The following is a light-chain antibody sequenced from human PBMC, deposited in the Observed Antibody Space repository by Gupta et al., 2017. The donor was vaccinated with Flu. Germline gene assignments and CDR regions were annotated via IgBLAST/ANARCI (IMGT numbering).Light chain of an antibody. J-gene: IGKJ3*01. V-gene: IGKV3-20*01. CDR3: QHYVSSPTWP. CDR2: GAS. CDR1: PCVSHHF. Sequence: LSLSPGARAALSFRASPCVSHHFLAWYQQPPGQAPRLLIYGASLSATGIPASFSGSGSWTDFSLTLSRLEPEDFAVYYCQHYVSSPTWPFG.